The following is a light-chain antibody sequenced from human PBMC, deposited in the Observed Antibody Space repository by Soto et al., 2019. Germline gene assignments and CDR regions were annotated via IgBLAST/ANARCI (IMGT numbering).Light chain of an antibody. J-gene: IGKJ5*01. Sequence: DIEMTQSPSSLSASVGDRFTITCRASQSISSYLNWYQQKPGKAPKLLIYAASSLQSGVPSRFSGSGSGTDFTLTISSLQPEDFATYYCQQSYSTPQITFGQGTRLEIK. V-gene: IGKV1-39*01. CDR2: AAS. CDR3: QQSYSTPQIT. CDR1: QSISSY.